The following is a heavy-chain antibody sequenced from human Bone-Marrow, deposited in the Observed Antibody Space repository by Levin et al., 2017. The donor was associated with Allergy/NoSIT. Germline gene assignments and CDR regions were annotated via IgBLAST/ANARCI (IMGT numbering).Heavy chain of an antibody. J-gene: IGHJ4*02. Sequence: GESLKISCKASGYTFTDYGISWVRQAPGQGLEWMGWIATYNGKTRYAQKFQDRVTVTTDTSSSTAYMEMRSLRSDDTAVYYCARDLDIVVIPFATDYWGQGALVTVSS. CDR3: ARDLDIVVIPFATDY. CDR2: IATYNGKT. CDR1: GYTFTDYG. D-gene: IGHD2-2*03. V-gene: IGHV1-18*01.